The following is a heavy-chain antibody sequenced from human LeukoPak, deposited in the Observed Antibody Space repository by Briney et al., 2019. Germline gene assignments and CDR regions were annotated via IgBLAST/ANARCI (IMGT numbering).Heavy chain of an antibody. CDR1: GYAFTSYG. CDR2: ISAYNGNA. CDR3: ARQVVGATDYFDY. V-gene: IGHV1-18*01. D-gene: IGHD1-26*01. Sequence: AASVKVSCKASGYAFTSYGISWVRQAPGQGLEWMGWISAYNGNANYAQKLQGRVTMTTDTSTSTAYMELRSLRSDDTAVYYCARQVVGATDYFDYWGQGTLVTVSS. J-gene: IGHJ4*02.